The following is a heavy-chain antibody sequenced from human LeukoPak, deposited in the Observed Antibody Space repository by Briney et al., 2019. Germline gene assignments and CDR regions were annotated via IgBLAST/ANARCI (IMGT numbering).Heavy chain of an antibody. V-gene: IGHV1-2*02. Sequence: ASVKVSCKASGYTFTGYYMHWVRQAPGQGLEWMGWINPNSGGTNYAQKFQGRVTMTRDTSISTAYMELSRLRSDDTAVYYCARDPRYCSSTSCYYGDAFGIWGQGTMVTVSS. CDR2: INPNSGGT. CDR3: ARDPRYCSSTSCYYGDAFGI. J-gene: IGHJ3*02. D-gene: IGHD2-2*01. CDR1: GYTFTGYY.